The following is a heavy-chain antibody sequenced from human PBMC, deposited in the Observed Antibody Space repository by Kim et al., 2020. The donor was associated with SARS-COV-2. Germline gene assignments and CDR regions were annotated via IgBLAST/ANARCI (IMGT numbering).Heavy chain of an antibody. Sequence: SETLSLTCAVSGGSFSSYYWCWIRQPPGTGLEWNWISNHSGSSNTNPSLKRRVTISIDTSTSQFSLKLSPLTAADTAVYFCAIGSGWYLDHYYAMDVWGQGPAVTVSS. CDR2: SNHSGSS. D-gene: IGHD6-19*01. CDR3: AIGSGWYLDHYYAMDV. J-gene: IGHJ6*02. V-gene: IGHV4-34*01. CDR1: GGSFSSYY.